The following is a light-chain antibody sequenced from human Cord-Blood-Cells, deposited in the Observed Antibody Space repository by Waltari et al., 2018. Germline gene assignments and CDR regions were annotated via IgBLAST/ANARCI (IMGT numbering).Light chain of an antibody. J-gene: IGLJ2*01. CDR1: IVGRTN. V-gene: IGLV3-9*01. Sequence: SYELTQPLSVSVALGQTARTPCGGTIVGRTNVHWYQQKPGQAPVLVIYRDSNRPSGIPERFSGSNSGNTATLTISRAQAGDEADYYCQVWDSSTVVFGGGTKLTVL. CDR3: QVWDSSTVV. CDR2: RDS.